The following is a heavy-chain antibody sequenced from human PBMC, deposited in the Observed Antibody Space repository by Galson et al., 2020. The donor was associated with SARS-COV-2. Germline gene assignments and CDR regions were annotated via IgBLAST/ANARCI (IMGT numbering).Heavy chain of an antibody. CDR1: GFTFSRYS. J-gene: IGHJ4*02. V-gene: IGHV3-48*01. Sequence: GESLKISCAGSGFTFSRYSMNWVRQAPGKGLEWLTYISSRSSPIMYADSVKGQFTVSRDNARNSLYLQINDLRSEDTAVYYCARDCDGTCWFDYWGQGTLVTVSS. CDR3: ARDCDGTCWFDY. CDR2: ISSRSSPI. D-gene: IGHD2-15*01.